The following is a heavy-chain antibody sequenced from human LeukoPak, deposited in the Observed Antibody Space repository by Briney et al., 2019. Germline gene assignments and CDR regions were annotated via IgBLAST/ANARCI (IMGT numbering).Heavy chain of an antibody. Sequence: PGGSLRLSCAASGFTFSSYSMNWVRQAPGKGLEWVSYISSSSSYIYYADSVKGRFTISRDNAKNSLYLQMNSLRAEDTAVYYCARDFGVEIYFDYWGQGTLVTVSS. CDR1: GFTFSSYS. CDR2: ISSSSSYI. CDR3: ARDFGVEIYFDY. J-gene: IGHJ4*02. V-gene: IGHV3-21*05. D-gene: IGHD3-3*01.